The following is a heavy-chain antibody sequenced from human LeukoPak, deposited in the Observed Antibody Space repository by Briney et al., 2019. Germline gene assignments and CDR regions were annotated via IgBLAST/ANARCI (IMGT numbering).Heavy chain of an antibody. CDR2: VYYSGST. CDR1: GGSISSYY. D-gene: IGHD3-16*01. J-gene: IGHJ4*02. V-gene: IGHV4-59*01. CDR3: ARWGESVDY. Sequence: SETLSLTCTVSGGSISSYYWSWIRQPPGKGLEWIGYVYYSGSTNYNPSLKSRVTISVDTSKNQFSLKLSSVTAADTAVYYCARWGESVDYWGQGTLVTVSS.